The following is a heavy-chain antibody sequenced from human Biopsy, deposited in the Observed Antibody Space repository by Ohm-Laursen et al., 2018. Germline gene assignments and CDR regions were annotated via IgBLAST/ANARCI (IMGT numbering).Heavy chain of an antibody. CDR1: GFDFRNYD. Sequence: SLRLSCAASGFDFRNYDLTWIRQAPGKGLEWVASLAFSSGRTYYADSVKGQFTISRDDSQNTLYLQMDSLRVADTAVYHCAKYQLPATATSILDYWGQGALVTASS. D-gene: IGHD4-17*01. V-gene: IGHV3-23*01. CDR2: LAFSSGRT. CDR3: AKYQLPATATSILDY. J-gene: IGHJ4*02.